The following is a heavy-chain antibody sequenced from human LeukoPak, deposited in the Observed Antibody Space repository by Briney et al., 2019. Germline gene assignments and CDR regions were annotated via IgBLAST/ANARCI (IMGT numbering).Heavy chain of an antibody. Sequence: GGSLRLSCVASGFTVSSNFMSWVRQAPGKGPEWVSSINSRGSDKYYADSVEGRYTISRDNAKNSLFLQMNSLRAEDTAVYYCAREGSIVPHQDLDYWGQGTLVTVSS. CDR3: AREGSIVPHQDLDY. V-gene: IGHV3-21*01. CDR1: GFTVSSNF. D-gene: IGHD2-8*01. J-gene: IGHJ4*02. CDR2: INSRGSDK.